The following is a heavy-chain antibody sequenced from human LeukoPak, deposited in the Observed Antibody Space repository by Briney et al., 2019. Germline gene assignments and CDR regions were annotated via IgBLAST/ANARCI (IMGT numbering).Heavy chain of an antibody. Sequence: ASETLSLTCTVSGGSISGYYWSWIRQPPGKGLEWIGYIYYSGSTNYNPSLKSRVTISVDTSKNQFSLKLSSVTAADTAVYYCARTRPKGPFDYWGQGTLVTVSS. CDR3: ARTRPKGPFDY. CDR1: GGSISGYY. CDR2: IYYSGST. V-gene: IGHV4-59*01. J-gene: IGHJ4*02.